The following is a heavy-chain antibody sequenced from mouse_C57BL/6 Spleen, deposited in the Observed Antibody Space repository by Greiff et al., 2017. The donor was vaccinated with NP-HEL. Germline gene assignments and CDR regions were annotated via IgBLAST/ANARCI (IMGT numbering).Heavy chain of an antibody. Sequence: QVQLQQPGAELVKPGASVKMSCKASGYTFTSYWITWVKQRPGQGLEWIGDIYPGSGSTNYNEKFKSKATLTVDTSSSTAYMQLSSLTSEDSAVYYCARGGGSYWYFDVWGKGTTVTVSS. D-gene: IGHD1-1*01. J-gene: IGHJ1*03. CDR3: ARGGGSYWYFDV. CDR2: IYPGSGST. V-gene: IGHV1-55*01. CDR1: GYTFTSYW.